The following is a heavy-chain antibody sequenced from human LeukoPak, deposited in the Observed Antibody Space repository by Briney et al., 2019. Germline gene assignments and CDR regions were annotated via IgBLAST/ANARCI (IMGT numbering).Heavy chain of an antibody. CDR3: ARGYQYDILTGYYIPDAFDI. V-gene: IGHV3-48*03. Sequence: GGSLRLSCAASGFTFSSYEMNWVRQAPGKGLEWVSYISSSGSTIYYADSVKGRFTISRDNAKNSLYLQMNSLRAEDTAVYYCARGYQYDILTGYYIPDAFDIWGQGTMVTVSS. CDR2: ISSSGSTI. CDR1: GFTFSSYE. J-gene: IGHJ3*02. D-gene: IGHD3-9*01.